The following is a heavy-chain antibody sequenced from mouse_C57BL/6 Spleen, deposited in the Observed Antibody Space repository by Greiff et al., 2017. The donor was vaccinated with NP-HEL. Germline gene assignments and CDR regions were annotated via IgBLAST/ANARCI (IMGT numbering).Heavy chain of an antibody. Sequence: QVQLQQSGAELVMPGASVKLSCKASGYTFTSYWMHWVKQRPGQGLEWIGEIDPSDSYTNYTPKFKGKSTLTVDKSSSTAYMQLSSLTSEDSAVYYCATSYYDAPFGYWGQGPTLTVSS. CDR2: IDPSDSYT. J-gene: IGHJ2*01. D-gene: IGHD1-1*01. CDR3: ATSYYDAPFGY. V-gene: IGHV1-69*01. CDR1: GYTFTSYW.